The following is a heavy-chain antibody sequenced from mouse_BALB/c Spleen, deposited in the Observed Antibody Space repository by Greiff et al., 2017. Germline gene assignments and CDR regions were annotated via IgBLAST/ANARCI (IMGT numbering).Heavy chain of an antibody. Sequence: EVKLMESGGGLVKPGGSLKLSCAASGFTFSSYTMSWVRQTPEKRLEWVATISSGGSYTYYPDSVKGRFTISRDNAKNTLYLQMSSLKSEDTAMYYCTREFITTATGYFDYWGQGTTLTVSS. CDR2: ISSGGSYT. CDR1: GFTFSSYT. J-gene: IGHJ2*01. V-gene: IGHV5-6-4*01. CDR3: TREFITTATGYFDY. D-gene: IGHD1-2*01.